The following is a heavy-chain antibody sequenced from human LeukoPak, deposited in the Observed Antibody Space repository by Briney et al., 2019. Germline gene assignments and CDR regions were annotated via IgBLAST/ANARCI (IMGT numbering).Heavy chain of an antibody. V-gene: IGHV1-2*02. D-gene: IGHD4-17*01. CDR2: INPNSGGT. Sequence: ASVKVSCKASGYTFTGCYMHWVRQAPGQGLEWMGWINPNSGGTNYAQKFQGRVTMTRDTSISTAYMELSRLRSDDTAVYYCARAGYGDYGNWFDPWGQGTLVTVSS. CDR3: ARAGYGDYGNWFDP. CDR1: GYTFTGCY. J-gene: IGHJ5*02.